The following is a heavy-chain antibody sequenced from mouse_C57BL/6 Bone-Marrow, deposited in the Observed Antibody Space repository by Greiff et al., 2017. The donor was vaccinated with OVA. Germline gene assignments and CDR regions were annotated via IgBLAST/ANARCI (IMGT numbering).Heavy chain of an antibody. CDR2: IGPGSGST. V-gene: IGHV1-77*01. J-gene: IGHJ1*03. CDR3: TTRGTTVVATWGRWYFDV. Sequence: QVQLQQSGAELVKPGASVKISCKASGYTFTDYYINWVKQRPGQGLEWIGKIGPGSGSTYYNEKFKGKATLTADKSSSTAYMQLSSLTSEDTAVYYCTTRGTTVVATWGRWYFDVWGTGTTVTVSS. D-gene: IGHD1-1*01. CDR1: GYTFTDYY.